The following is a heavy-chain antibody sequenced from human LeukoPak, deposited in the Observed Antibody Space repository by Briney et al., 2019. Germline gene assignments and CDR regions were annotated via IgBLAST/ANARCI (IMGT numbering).Heavy chain of an antibody. CDR2: IYSGGST. CDR3: ARSLNWNLYYFDY. Sequence: GGSLRLSCAASGFTVSSNYMSWVRQAPGKGLEWVSVIYSGGSTYYADSVKGRFTISRDNSKNTLYLQMNSLRAEDTAVYYCARSLNWNLYYFDYWGQGTLVTLSS. D-gene: IGHD1-1*01. CDR1: GFTVSSNY. J-gene: IGHJ4*02. V-gene: IGHV3-53*01.